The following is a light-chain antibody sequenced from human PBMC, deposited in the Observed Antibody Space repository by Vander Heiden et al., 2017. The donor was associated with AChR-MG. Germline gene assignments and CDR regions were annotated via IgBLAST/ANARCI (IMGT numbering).Light chain of an antibody. CDR1: QGITKY. J-gene: IGKJ2*01. CDR2: ETS. Sequence: IQMTHSPSSLSASVGDTVTITCRASQGITKYLAWYQQKPGKAPKALIYETSILQSGVPSKFSGSGSGTDFTLTITSLQPGDVATYYCQQHINYPFTFGQGTKLELK. V-gene: IGKV1-16*02. CDR3: QQHINYPFT.